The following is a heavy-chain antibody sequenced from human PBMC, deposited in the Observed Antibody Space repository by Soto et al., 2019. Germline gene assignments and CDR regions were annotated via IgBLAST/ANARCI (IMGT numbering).Heavy chain of an antibody. D-gene: IGHD2-8*01. CDR3: AREGEMVEQAGMYYGMDV. Sequence: PGGSLRLSCAASGFTFSSYSMNWVRQAPGKGLEWVSSISSSSSYIYYADSVKGRFTISRDNAKNSLYLQMNSLRAEDTAVYYCAREGEMVEQAGMYYGMDVWGQGTTVTVSS. V-gene: IGHV3-21*01. CDR2: ISSSSSYI. J-gene: IGHJ6*02. CDR1: GFTFSSYS.